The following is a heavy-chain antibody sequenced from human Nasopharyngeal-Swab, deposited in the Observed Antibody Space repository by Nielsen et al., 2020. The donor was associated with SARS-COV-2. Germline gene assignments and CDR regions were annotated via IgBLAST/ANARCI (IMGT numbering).Heavy chain of an antibody. CDR3: TRCGGGCYSGRDY. V-gene: IGHV3-73*01. CDR1: GFTSSDSA. CDR2: IRSKGNNYAT. D-gene: IGHD2-15*01. J-gene: IGHJ4*02. Sequence: GGPLRLSSAAPGFTSSDSAIHGSPQASGGGREWVARIRSKGNNYATAYSASVKGRFIIFRDDPTNTAYLQMNSLKTEDTAMYYCTRCGGGCYSGRDYWGQGTLVTVSS.